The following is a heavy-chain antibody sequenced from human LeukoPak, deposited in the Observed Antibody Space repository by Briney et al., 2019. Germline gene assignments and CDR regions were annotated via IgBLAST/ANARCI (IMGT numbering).Heavy chain of an antibody. J-gene: IGHJ4*02. CDR2: ISSSGSTI. Sequence: PGGSLRLSCAASGFTFSSYEMNWVRQAPGKGLEWVSYISSSGSTIYYADSVKGRFTISRDNSKNTLYLEMNSLRAEDTALYYCAKGGRNCGGDCYYDFWGQGTLVTVSS. CDR3: AKGGRNCGGDCYYDF. D-gene: IGHD2-21*01. CDR1: GFTFSSYE. V-gene: IGHV3-48*03.